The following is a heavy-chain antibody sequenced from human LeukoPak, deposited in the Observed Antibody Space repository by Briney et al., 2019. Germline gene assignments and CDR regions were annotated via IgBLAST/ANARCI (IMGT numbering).Heavy chain of an antibody. Sequence: GGSLRLSCAASGFTFSSYWMHWVRQAPGKGLVWVSRISTDGRSTSYADSVKGRFTISRDNAKNTLYLQMNSLRAEDTAVYYCATYSSSNGREFQYWGQGTLVTVSS. CDR1: GFTFSSYW. D-gene: IGHD2-2*01. CDR2: ISTDGRST. CDR3: ATYSSSNGREFQY. J-gene: IGHJ1*01. V-gene: IGHV3-74*01.